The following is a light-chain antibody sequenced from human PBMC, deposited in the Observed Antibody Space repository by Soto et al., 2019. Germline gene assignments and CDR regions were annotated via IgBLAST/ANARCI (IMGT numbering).Light chain of an antibody. J-gene: IGLJ1*01. V-gene: IGLV1-40*01. CDR1: ISNIRAGYD. CDR3: QPYDYSLSAHYV. CDR2: DNN. Sequence: QCLLTLPPCVSGARGQRVTISCSGSISNIRAGYDVHWYQQLPGTAPKLLIYDNNNRPSGVPGRFSGSKSDTSASLAITGLQAEDEADYYCQPYDYSLSAHYVFGAGTKVTVL.